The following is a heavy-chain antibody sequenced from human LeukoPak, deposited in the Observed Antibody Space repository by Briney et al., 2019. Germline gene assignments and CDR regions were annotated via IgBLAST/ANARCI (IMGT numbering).Heavy chain of an antibody. V-gene: IGHV4-31*03. CDR3: ARHSPKNIGYSSSARYYYYGMDV. J-gene: IGHJ6*02. CDR1: GGSISRGGYY. D-gene: IGHD6-13*01. CDR2: IYYSGST. Sequence: SETLSLTCTVSGGSISRGGYYWSWIRQHPGKGLEWIGYIYYSGSTYYNPSLKSRVTISVDTSKNQFSLKLSSVTAADTAVYYCARHSPKNIGYSSSARYYYYGMDVWGQGTTVTVSS.